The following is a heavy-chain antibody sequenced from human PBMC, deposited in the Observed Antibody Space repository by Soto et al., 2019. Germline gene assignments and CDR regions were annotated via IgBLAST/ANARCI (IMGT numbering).Heavy chain of an antibody. V-gene: IGHV1-69*12. CDR2: IIPLFGKA. D-gene: IGHD1-26*01. Sequence: QVQLVQSGAEVKKPGSSVKVSCKASGGTFTTYAITWVRQAPGQGPEWMGGIIPLFGKATYAQKFQGRVTITADGSTTTAYMELTSLRFEDSAVYFCAIPRSGNFYFDSWGQGTLVTVSS. CDR3: AIPRSGNFYFDS. CDR1: GGTFTTYA. J-gene: IGHJ4*02.